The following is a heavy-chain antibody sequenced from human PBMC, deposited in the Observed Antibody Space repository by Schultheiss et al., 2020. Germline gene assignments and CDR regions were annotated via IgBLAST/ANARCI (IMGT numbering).Heavy chain of an antibody. Sequence: GGSLRLSCAASGFTFSSHSMNWVRQAPGKGLEWVSSIGSSSSYIYYSDSVRGRFTISRDDAKKSLYLQMNSLRAEDTAVYYCASREDGYMSLYWGQGTL. J-gene: IGHJ4*02. CDR3: ASREDGYMSLY. D-gene: IGHD5-24*01. CDR1: GFTFSSHS. CDR2: IGSSSSYI. V-gene: IGHV3-21*01.